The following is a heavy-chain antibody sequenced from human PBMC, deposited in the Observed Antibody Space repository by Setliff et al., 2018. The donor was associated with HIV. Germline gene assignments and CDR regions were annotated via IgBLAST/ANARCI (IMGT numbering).Heavy chain of an antibody. CDR1: GFTFSSYW. J-gene: IGHJ6*03. CDR2: IEEDGRKT. CDR3: ARTVRRADYYYY. Sequence: GALRLSCAASGFTFSSYWMSWVRQSPGKGLGWVANIEEDGRKTYYVDSVKGRFTISRDNAKNSLNLQMNSLRADDTAVYYCARTVRRADYYYY. D-gene: IGHD6-19*01. V-gene: IGHV3-7*03.